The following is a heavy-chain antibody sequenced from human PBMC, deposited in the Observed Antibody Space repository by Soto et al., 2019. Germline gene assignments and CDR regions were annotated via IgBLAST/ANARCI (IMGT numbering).Heavy chain of an antibody. D-gene: IGHD2-15*01. V-gene: IGHV3-21*01. Sequence: GGSLRLSCAASGFTFSSYSMNWVRQAPGKGLEWVSSISSSSSYIYYADSVKGRFTISRDNAKNSLYLQMNSLRAEDTAVYYCARGGYCSGGSCAEYFQHWGQGTLVTVSS. CDR3: ARGGYCSGGSCAEYFQH. CDR1: GFTFSSYS. J-gene: IGHJ1*01. CDR2: ISSSSSYI.